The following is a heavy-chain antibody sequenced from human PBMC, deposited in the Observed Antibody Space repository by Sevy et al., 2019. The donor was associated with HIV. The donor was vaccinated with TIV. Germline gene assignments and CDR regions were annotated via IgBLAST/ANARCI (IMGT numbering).Heavy chain of an antibody. J-gene: IGHJ4*01. CDR2: IFTSGST. D-gene: IGHD3-16*01. CDR1: SGSISSYY. CDR3: ARGGSNIDY. Sequence: SETLSLTCTVSSGSISSYYWSWIRQPAGKGLEGIGRIFTSGSTNYNPSLKSRVTMSVDTSNNQFSLKLSFVTAADTAVYYCARGGSNIDYWGHGALVTVSS. V-gene: IGHV4-4*07.